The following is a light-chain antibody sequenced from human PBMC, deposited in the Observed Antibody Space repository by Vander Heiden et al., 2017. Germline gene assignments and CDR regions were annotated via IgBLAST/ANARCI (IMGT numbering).Light chain of an antibody. J-gene: IGKJ3*01. Sequence: VITQSPDSLAVDRGDRAPINCKSTQSVLYSPNNTTYFAWYQPNPGRPPNLLLDFAYTLAAGAAERCSGGGGGTVSPHTSRSLQAEVVAFYYCQNFQLILPTFGPGTKVDIK. CDR1: QSVLYSPNNTTY. CDR2: FAY. V-gene: IGKV4-1*01. CDR3: QNFQLILPT.